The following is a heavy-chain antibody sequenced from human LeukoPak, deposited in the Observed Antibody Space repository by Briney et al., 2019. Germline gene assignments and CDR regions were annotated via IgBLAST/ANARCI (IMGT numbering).Heavy chain of an antibody. Sequence: PGGSLRLSCAASGFTLSHYYMTWIRQAPGKGLEWLSCISSSGDTICYADSVKRRFTVSRDNAENSLYLQMNSLRAEDTATYYCARQGSEIDYWGQGTLVTVSS. J-gene: IGHJ4*02. CDR3: ARQGSEIDY. V-gene: IGHV3-11*01. CDR2: ISSSGDTI. CDR1: GFTLSHYY.